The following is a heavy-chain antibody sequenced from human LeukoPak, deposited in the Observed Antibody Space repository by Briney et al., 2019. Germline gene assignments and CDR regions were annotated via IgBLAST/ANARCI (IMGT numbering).Heavy chain of an antibody. Sequence: GASVKVSCKASGYTFTGYYIHWVRQTPGQGLEWMGWINPNNGDTKNAQKFQGRVTMTRDTSIGTAYMDLSGLRSDDTAVYYCARVPLPTTFYDYYMDVWGNGTTVTVSS. CDR1: GYTFTGYY. J-gene: IGHJ6*03. CDR2: INPNNGDT. D-gene: IGHD1-1*01. CDR3: ARVPLPTTFYDYYMDV. V-gene: IGHV1-2*02.